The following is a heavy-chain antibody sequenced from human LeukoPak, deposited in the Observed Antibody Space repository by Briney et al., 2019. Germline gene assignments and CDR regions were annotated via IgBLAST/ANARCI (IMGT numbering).Heavy chain of an antibody. Sequence: GGSLRLSCAASGFTFSSYAMSWVRQAPGKGLEWVSAISGSGGSTYYADSVKGRFTISGDNSKNTLYLQMNSLRAEDTAVYYCAKVIAVAGRAFDYWGQGTLVTVSS. CDR3: AKVIAVAGRAFDY. CDR2: ISGSGGST. CDR1: GFTFSSYA. D-gene: IGHD6-19*01. V-gene: IGHV3-23*01. J-gene: IGHJ4*02.